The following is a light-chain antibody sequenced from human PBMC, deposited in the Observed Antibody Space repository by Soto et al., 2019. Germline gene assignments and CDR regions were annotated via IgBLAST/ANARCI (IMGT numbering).Light chain of an antibody. V-gene: IGKV3-15*01. CDR2: GAS. CDR3: QQYNNWPPYT. CDR1: QSFSSN. Sequence: EIVMTQSPATLSVSPGERATLSCRARQSFSSNLAWYQQKPGQAPRLLIYGASTRATGIPARFSGSGSGTEFTLTISSLQSEDFAVYYCQQYNNWPPYTFGQGTKLEIK. J-gene: IGKJ2*01.